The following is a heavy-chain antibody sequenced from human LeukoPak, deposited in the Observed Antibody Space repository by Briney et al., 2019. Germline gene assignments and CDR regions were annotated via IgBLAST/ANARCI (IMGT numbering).Heavy chain of an antibody. CDR1: GYTFSSYA. CDR2: INGDNGNT. V-gene: IGHV1-3*03. D-gene: IGHD5-24*01. Sequence: ASVKVSCKTSGYTFSSYAMHWVRQAPGQRLEWMGCINGDNGNTEFSQKFQGRVTFTRDTSASTGYMELSSLTSEDMAVYYCARDSDGTAAYYYGMDVWGQGTTVTVSS. CDR3: ARDSDGTAAYYYGMDV. J-gene: IGHJ6*02.